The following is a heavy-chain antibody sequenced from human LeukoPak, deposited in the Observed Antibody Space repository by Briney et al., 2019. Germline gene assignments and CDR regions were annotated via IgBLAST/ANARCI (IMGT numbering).Heavy chain of an antibody. CDR1: GFTFSSYS. D-gene: IGHD1-26*01. CDR3: ARDLVGATLDY. J-gene: IGHJ4*02. V-gene: IGHV3-21*01. Sequence: GGSLRLSCAASGFTFSSYSMNWVRQAPGKGLEWVSSISSSSSYIYYADSVKGRSTISRDNAKNSLYLQMNSLRAEDTAVYYCARDLVGATLDYWGQGTLVTVSS. CDR2: ISSSSSYI.